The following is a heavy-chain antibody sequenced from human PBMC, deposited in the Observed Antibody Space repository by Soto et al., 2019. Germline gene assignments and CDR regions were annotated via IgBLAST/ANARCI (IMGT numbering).Heavy chain of an antibody. J-gene: IGHJ4*02. CDR3: ARGGAAFDF. Sequence: EVQLVESGGGAVRPGGYLRLICAASGFTFDDYAMTWVRQAPGKGLEWVSGVNWNGDDAGSAASVKGRFTISRDNAKNSLYLQRTSLIAEDTALYFCARGGAAFDFWGQGVMVTVAS. CDR1: GFTFDDYA. V-gene: IGHV3-20*04. D-gene: IGHD6-25*01. CDR2: VNWNGDDA.